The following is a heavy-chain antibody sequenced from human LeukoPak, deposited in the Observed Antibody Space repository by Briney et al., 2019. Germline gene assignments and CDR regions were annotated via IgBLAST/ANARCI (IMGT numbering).Heavy chain of an antibody. D-gene: IGHD6-13*01. CDR2: IYYSGDT. CDR1: GGSISSSSNY. V-gene: IGHV4-39*01. J-gene: IGHJ5*02. CDR3: ARSSAAEGPTHNWFGP. Sequence: PSETLSLTCSVSGGSISSSSNYWGWIRQPPGKGLEWIGSIYYSGDTYYNPSLRRRVIISVDTSKNQFSLKLTSVTAADTAVYYCARSSAAEGPTHNWFGPWGQGTLVTVPS.